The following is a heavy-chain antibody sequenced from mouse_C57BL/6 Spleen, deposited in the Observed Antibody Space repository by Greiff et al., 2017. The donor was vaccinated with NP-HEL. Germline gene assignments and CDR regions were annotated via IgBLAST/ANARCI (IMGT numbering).Heavy chain of an antibody. Sequence: VQLQQPGAELVKPGASVKLSCKASGYTFTSYWMHWVKQRPGQGLEWIGMIHPNSGSTNYNEKFKSKATLTVDKSSSTAYMQLSSLTSEDSAVYYCARCAGSSYGGNYFDYWGQGTTLTDSS. CDR2: IHPNSGST. J-gene: IGHJ2*01. V-gene: IGHV1-64*01. D-gene: IGHD1-1*01. CDR3: ARCAGSSYGGNYFDY. CDR1: GYTFTSYW.